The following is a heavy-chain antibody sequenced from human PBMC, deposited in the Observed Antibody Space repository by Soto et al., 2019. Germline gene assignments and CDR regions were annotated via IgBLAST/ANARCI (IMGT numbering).Heavy chain of an antibody. CDR3: ARAHYGDYGSLFEPYYYYGMDV. Sequence: SETLSLTCTVYGGSFSGYYWSWIRQPPGKGLEWIGEINHSGSTNYNPSLKSRVTISVDTSKNQFSLKLTSVTAADSAVYYCARAHYGDYGSLFEPYYYYGMDVWGQGTTVTVSS. CDR2: INHSGST. D-gene: IGHD4-17*01. J-gene: IGHJ6*02. CDR1: GGSFSGYY. V-gene: IGHV4-34*01.